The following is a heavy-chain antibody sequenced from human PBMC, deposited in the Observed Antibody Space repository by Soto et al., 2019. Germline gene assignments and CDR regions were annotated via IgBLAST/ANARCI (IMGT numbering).Heavy chain of an antibody. CDR1: GYTFITYG. D-gene: IGHD4-17*01. J-gene: IGHJ4*02. Sequence: QVHLVQSGPEVKKPGASVKVSCKASGYTFITYGFTWVRQAPGQGLEWMGWISAYNGNTNYAQKFQGRVTMTTDTSTNTASMELRSLTSDDTAVYFCARGQFGDLDYWGQGTQVTVSS. CDR2: ISAYNGNT. CDR3: ARGQFGDLDY. V-gene: IGHV1-18*01.